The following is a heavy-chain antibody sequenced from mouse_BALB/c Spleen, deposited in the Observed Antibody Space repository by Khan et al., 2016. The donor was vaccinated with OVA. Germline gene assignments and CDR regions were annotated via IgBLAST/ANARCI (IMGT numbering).Heavy chain of an antibody. CDR2: IDPFNGDT. CDR1: VYSFTSYY. V-gene: IGHV1S135*01. CDR3: ARHGYVAWFAY. J-gene: IGHJ3*01. Sequence: EVQLQESGPELMKPGTSVKISCKASVYSFTSYYIHWVKQSHGKSLQWIGYIDPFNGDTTYNQKFKGKATLTVDKSSSTAYMHLSSLTSEDSAVYYCARHGYVAWFAYWGQGTLVTVSA. D-gene: IGHD2-2*01.